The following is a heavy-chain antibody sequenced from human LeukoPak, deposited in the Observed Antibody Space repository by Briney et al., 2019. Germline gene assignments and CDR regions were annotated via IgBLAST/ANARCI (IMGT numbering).Heavy chain of an antibody. CDR1: GFTFSTYS. CDR2: ISSSSSTI. CDR3: ASETPSVSYVFAH. J-gene: IGHJ4*02. Sequence: GGSLKLSCTASGFTFSTYSMNWVRQAPGKGLEGVSYISSSSSTIYYADSVKGRFTISRDNAKNSLYLQMNSLRAEDTAVYYCASETPSVSYVFAHWGQGTLVAVSS. V-gene: IGHV3-48*01. D-gene: IGHD3-16*01.